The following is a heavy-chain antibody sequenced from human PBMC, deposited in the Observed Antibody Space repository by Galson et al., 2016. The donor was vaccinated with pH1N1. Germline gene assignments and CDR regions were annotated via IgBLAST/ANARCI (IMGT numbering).Heavy chain of an antibody. J-gene: IGHJ2*01. CDR2: ISYVESNK. D-gene: IGHD4-17*01. V-gene: IGHV3-30-3*01. CDR1: GFTFSHYA. CDR3: ARDHVYGDYFERFFDL. Sequence: SLRLSCAASGFTFSHYAMHWVRQAPGKGLEWVAVISYVESNKDYADSVKGRFTVSRDNSKNTVYLQMNSLRAEDTALYYCARDHVYGDYFERFFDLWGRGTLVTVSS.